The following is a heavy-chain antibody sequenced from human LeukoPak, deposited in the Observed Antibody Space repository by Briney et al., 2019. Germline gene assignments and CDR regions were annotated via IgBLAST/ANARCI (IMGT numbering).Heavy chain of an antibody. Sequence: GGSLRLSCAASGFTFDDYAMHWVRQAPGKGLEWVSGISWNSGSIGYADSVKGRFTISRDNAKNTVHLQMNSLRVEDTAVYYCAREGSGVVTLDHWGQGTLVTASS. V-gene: IGHV3-9*01. J-gene: IGHJ1*01. CDR1: GFTFDDYA. D-gene: IGHD2-21*02. CDR2: ISWNSGSI. CDR3: AREGSGVVTLDH.